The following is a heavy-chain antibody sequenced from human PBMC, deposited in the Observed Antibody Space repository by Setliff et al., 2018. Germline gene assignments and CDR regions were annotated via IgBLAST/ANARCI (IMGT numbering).Heavy chain of an antibody. CDR3: ARVRRVVIAYYYYMDV. Sequence: SETLSLTCAVYGGSFSGYYWSWIRQPPGKGLEWIGEINHSGSTNYNPSLKSRVTISVDTSKNQFSLKLSSVTAADTAVYYCARVRRVVIAYYYYMDVWGKGTTVTVSS. CDR1: GGSFSGYY. D-gene: IGHD2-21*01. V-gene: IGHV4-34*01. CDR2: INHSGST. J-gene: IGHJ6*03.